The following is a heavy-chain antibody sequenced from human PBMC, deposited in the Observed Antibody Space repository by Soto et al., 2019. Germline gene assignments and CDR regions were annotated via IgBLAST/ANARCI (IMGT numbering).Heavy chain of an antibody. CDR1: GFTFSSYE. J-gene: IGHJ6*02. CDR2: ISSSGSTI. CDR3: ARSIYKSAEGGLWSGSLEYCYYGMDV. D-gene: IGHD3-3*01. Sequence: GWSLRLSCAASGFTFSSYEMNWVRQAPGKGLECVSYISSSGSTIYYADSVKGRFTISRDNAKNSLYMKMNRLRAEDTAVYYCARSIYKSAEGGLWSGSLEYCYYGMDVWGQGDPVTVSS. V-gene: IGHV3-48*03.